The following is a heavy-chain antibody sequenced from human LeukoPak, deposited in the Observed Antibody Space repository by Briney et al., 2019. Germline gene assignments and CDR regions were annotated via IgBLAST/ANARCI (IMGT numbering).Heavy chain of an antibody. CDR2: MNPNSGNT. V-gene: IGHV1-8*02. CDR1: GYTFTSYG. CDR3: ATGEGGDYYYDSSGY. D-gene: IGHD3-22*01. J-gene: IGHJ4*02. Sequence: GASVKVSCKASGYTFTSYGISWVRQAPGQGLEWMGWMNPNSGNTGYAQKFQGRVTMTRNTSISTAYMELSSLRSEDTAVYYCATGEGGDYYYDSSGYWGQGTLVTVSS.